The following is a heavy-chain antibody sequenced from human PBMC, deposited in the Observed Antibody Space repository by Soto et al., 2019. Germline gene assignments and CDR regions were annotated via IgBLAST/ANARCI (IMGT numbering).Heavy chain of an antibody. V-gene: IGHV4-39*01. J-gene: IGHJ4*02. CDR3: ARLKLWSSHFDY. CDR1: GASIRSGTYY. CDR2: VYYSGST. D-gene: IGHD3-3*01. Sequence: SETLSLTCTVSGASIRSGTYYWGWIRQPPGKGLEWIGSVYYSGSTYYNPSLKSRVTISVDTSKNQFSLKVTSVTAADTAVFYCARLKLWSSHFDYWGQGTLVTVSS.